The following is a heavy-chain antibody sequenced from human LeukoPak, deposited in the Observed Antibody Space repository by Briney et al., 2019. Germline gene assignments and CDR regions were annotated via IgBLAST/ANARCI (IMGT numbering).Heavy chain of an antibody. CDR3: ARGCDGRTGCYVRDY. CDR2: ISSSGSTI. J-gene: IGHJ4*02. D-gene: IGHD2-2*01. V-gene: IGHV3-48*03. CDR1: GFTFSSYE. Sequence: GGSLRLSCAASGFTFSSYEMNWVRQAPGKGLEWVSYISSSGSTIYYADSVKGRFIISRDNAKNSLYLQMNSLRGEDTAVYYCARGCDGRTGCYVRDYWGQGTPVTVSS.